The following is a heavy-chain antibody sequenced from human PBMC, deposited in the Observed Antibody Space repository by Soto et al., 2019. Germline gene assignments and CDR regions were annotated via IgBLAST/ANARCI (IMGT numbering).Heavy chain of an antibody. J-gene: IGHJ4*02. CDR3: ATRPPGRGYLGVFDY. D-gene: IGHD3-3*01. CDR2: IHHSGRT. V-gene: IGHV4-31*03. CDR1: GAPVNSDAYY. Sequence: SETLSLTCTVSGAPVNSDAYYWTWKRQHPEKGLEWIGYIHHSGRTDCSPSLRSRVTMSVDASENQFSLKLSSVTAADTAVYFCATRPPGRGYLGVFDYWGQGAPVTVSS.